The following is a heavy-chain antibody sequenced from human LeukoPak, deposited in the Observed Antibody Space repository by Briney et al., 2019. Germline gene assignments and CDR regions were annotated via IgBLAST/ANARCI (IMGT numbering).Heavy chain of an antibody. CDR3: ARGVERIDY. J-gene: IGHJ4*02. CDR2: TFYRSKWYN. D-gene: IGHD1-1*01. V-gene: IGHV6-1*01. CDR1: GDSVSSNSAA. Sequence: SQTLSLTCAISGDSVSSNSAAWNWVRQSPERGLEWLGRTFYRSKWYNEYAVSAKGRITINPDTSKNQFSLQVYSVTPDDTAVYYCARGVERIDYWGQGTLVTVSS.